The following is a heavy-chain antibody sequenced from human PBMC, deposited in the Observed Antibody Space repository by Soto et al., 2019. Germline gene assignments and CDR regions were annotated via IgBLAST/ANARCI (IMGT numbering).Heavy chain of an antibody. CDR3: ARERRDAYHLFYGMDV. J-gene: IGHJ6*02. CDR2: ISAYNDDT. D-gene: IGHD2-2*01. Sequence: QVQLVQSGTEVKKPGASVKVSCKASGYTFSSYGISWVRQAPGQGLEWMGWISAYNDDTNYAQILQGRVTLTTDTSTSTAYMVLRSLRSDDTAVYYCARERRDAYHLFYGMDVWGQGTTGTVSS. V-gene: IGHV1-18*01. CDR1: GYTFSSYG.